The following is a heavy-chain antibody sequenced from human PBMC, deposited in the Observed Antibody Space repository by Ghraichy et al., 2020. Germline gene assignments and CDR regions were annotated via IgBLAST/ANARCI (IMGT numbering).Heavy chain of an antibody. CDR2: INFDGSST. CDR1: GFGLSSHW. CDR3: VRGTISGVVRFDY. D-gene: IGHD3-3*01. V-gene: IGHV3-74*01. J-gene: IGHJ4*02. Sequence: GGSLRLSCTASGFGLSSHWMHWARQGPGKGLLWVSRINFDGSSTDYADSVKGRFTISRDNAKNTLYLQMNSLRVEDTAVYYCVRGTISGVVRFDYWGQGTLVTVSS.